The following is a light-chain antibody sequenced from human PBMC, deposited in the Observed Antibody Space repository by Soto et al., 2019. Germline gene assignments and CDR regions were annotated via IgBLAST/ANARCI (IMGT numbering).Light chain of an antibody. Sequence: DIQMTQSPSTLSASVGDRVTITCRASQSISIWLAWYQQKPGKAPKLLIYKASTLESGVPSRFSGSGSGTEFTLTISCLQPDDFETYYCQQYDSYSYTFGQGTNLEI. V-gene: IGKV1-5*03. CDR3: QQYDSYSYT. CDR1: QSISIW. J-gene: IGKJ2*01. CDR2: KAS.